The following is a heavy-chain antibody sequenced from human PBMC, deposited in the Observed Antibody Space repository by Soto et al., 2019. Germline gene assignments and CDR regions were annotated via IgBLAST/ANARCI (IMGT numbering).Heavy chain of an antibody. J-gene: IGHJ4*02. CDR3: ATHPSSGY. D-gene: IGHD6-25*01. Sequence: EVQLVESGGGLVQPGGSLRLSCAASGFTVSNNYMNWVRQAPGKGLEWVSVIYSGGDTYYADSVKGRFXISRXNSXXXXXLQMNSLRAEDTAIYYCATHPSSGYWGQGTLVTVSS. CDR1: GFTVSNNY. CDR2: IYSGGDT. V-gene: IGHV3-66*01.